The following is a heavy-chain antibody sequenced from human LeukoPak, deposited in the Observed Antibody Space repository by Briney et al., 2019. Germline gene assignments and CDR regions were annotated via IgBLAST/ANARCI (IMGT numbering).Heavy chain of an antibody. V-gene: IGHV3-30-3*01. CDR3: ARDGLRTIQLWLGWFDP. CDR1: GFTFSTYA. CDR2: LSYDGSNK. Sequence: PGRSLRLSCAASGFTFSTYAIHWVRQAPGKGLEWVAVLSYDGSNKYYADSVKGRFTISRDNSKNTLYLQMNSLRAEDTAVYYCARDGLRTIQLWLGWFDPWGQGTLVTVSS. D-gene: IGHD5-18*01. J-gene: IGHJ5*02.